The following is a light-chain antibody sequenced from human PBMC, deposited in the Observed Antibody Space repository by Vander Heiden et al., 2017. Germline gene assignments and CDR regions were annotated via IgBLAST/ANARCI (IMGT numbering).Light chain of an antibody. CDR2: RNN. Sequence: QSVLTQPPSASGTPGQRVTISCSGSSSNIGSNYVYWYQQLPGTAPKLLIYRNNQRPSGVPDRLSGSKSGTSASLAISGLRSEDEADDYCAAWDDSLSGHVVFGGGTKLTVL. J-gene: IGLJ2*01. CDR1: SSNIGSNY. CDR3: AAWDDSLSGHVV. V-gene: IGLV1-47*01.